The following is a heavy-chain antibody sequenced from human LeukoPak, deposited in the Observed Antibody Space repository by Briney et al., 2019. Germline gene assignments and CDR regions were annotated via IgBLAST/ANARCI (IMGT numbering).Heavy chain of an antibody. J-gene: IGHJ4*02. Sequence: ASVKVSCKASGYTFTSYGISWVRQAPGQGLEWMGWISAYNGNTNYAQKLQGRVTMTRDTSISTAYMELSRLRSDDTAVYYCARGVGATYLSYFDYWGQGTLVTVSS. D-gene: IGHD1-26*01. CDR3: ARGVGATYLSYFDY. CDR2: ISAYNGNT. V-gene: IGHV1-18*01. CDR1: GYTFTSYG.